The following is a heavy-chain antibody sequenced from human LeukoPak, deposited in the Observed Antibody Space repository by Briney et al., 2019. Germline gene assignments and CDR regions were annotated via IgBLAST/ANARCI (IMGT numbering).Heavy chain of an antibody. CDR3: VRPYGAGRSFYYYYGMDV. J-gene: IGHJ6*02. CDR1: GFTFTRYW. V-gene: IGHV3-74*01. CDR2: MHSDGSDT. Sequence: GGSLRLSCAASGFTFTRYWMHWVRQAPGKGLLWDSGMHSDGSDTTYADSVKGRFTISRDNAKNTVYLQMNSLRAEDTAVYYCVRPYGAGRSFYYYYGMDVWGQGTTVTVSS. D-gene: IGHD3-10*01.